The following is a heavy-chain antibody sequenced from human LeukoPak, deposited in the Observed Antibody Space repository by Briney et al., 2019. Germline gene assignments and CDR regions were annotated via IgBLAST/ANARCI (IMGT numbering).Heavy chain of an antibody. CDR3: ARGVAALSDWFDP. Sequence: ASVKVSCKASGYTFTGYYMHWVRQAPGQRLEWMGWINAGNGNTKYSQKFQGRVTITRDTSASTAYMELSSLRSEDTAVYYCARGVAALSDWFDPWGQGTLVTVSS. CDR2: INAGNGNT. V-gene: IGHV1-3*01. D-gene: IGHD6-6*01. J-gene: IGHJ5*02. CDR1: GYTFTGYY.